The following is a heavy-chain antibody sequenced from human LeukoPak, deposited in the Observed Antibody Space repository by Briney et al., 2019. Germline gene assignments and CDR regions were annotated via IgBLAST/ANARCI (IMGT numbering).Heavy chain of an antibody. D-gene: IGHD3-3*01. CDR2: MNPNSGNT. J-gene: IGHJ5*02. CDR1: GYTFTSYD. CDR3: ARGRLGSXYYDFWSGYSDSNXXXP. Sequence: ASVKVSCKASGYTFTSYDINWVRQATGQGLEWMGWMNPNSGNTGYAQKFQGRVTITRNTSISTAYMELSSLRSEDTAVYYCARGRLGSXYYDFWSGYSDSNXXXPXXXGXXXTVS. V-gene: IGHV1-8*03.